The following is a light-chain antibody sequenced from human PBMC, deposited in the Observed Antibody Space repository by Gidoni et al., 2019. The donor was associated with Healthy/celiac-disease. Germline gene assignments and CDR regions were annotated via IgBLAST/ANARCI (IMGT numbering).Light chain of an antibody. V-gene: IGKV1-39*01. Sequence: DIQMTQSPSSLSASVGDRVTITCRASQSISSYLNWYQQKPGKAPQLLIYAASSLQSGVPSRFSGSGSGTDFTLTISSLQPEDFATYYCQQSYSTPLFXGXTKVEIK. J-gene: IGKJ4*01. CDR1: QSISSY. CDR3: QQSYSTPL. CDR2: AAS.